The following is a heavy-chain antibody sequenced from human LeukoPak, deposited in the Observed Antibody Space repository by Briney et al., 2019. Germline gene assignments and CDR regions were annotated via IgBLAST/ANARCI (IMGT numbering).Heavy chain of an antibody. Sequence: GGSLRLSCAASGFTFSNAYMNWVRQAPGKGLEWVGRIKPKTDGETTEYAAPVKGRFSISRDDSKNVLYLQMNSLKTEDTAVYYCITPLPYSAQGGQGTLVTVSS. J-gene: IGHJ4*02. D-gene: IGHD2-21*01. CDR2: IKPKTDGETT. V-gene: IGHV3-15*07. CDR1: GFTFSNAY. CDR3: ITPLPYSAQ.